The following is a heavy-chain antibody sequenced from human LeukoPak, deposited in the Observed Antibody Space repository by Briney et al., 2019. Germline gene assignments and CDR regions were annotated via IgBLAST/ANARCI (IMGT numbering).Heavy chain of an antibody. D-gene: IGHD4-23*01. J-gene: IGHJ2*01. Sequence: SETLSLTCAVYGGSFSNYYWTWIRQPPGKGLEWIGEINHSGSTNYNPSLKSRVTISVDTSKNQFSLKLSSVTAADTAVYYCARGGNYWYFDLWGRGTLVTVSS. CDR3: ARGGNYWYFDL. CDR1: GGSFSNYY. V-gene: IGHV4-34*01. CDR2: INHSGST.